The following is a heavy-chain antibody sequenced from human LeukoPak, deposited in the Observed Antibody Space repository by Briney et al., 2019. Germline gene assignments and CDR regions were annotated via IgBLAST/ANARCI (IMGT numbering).Heavy chain of an antibody. CDR1: GYRFTDYY. J-gene: IGHJ4*02. D-gene: IGHD1-1*01. CDR3: ARTSDYYNYYFDY. Sequence: APVKVSCKASGYRFTDYYVHWVRQAPGQGLEWMAWINPNGGTTNYAQKFQDRVTVITDTSISTAYMELSNLRSDDTAVYFCARTSDYYNYYFDYWGQGTAVTVSS. V-gene: IGHV1-2*02. CDR2: INPNGGTT.